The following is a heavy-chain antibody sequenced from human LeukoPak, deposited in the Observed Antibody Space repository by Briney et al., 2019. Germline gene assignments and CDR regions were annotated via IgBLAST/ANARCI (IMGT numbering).Heavy chain of an antibody. J-gene: IGHJ4*02. CDR2: ISVYNGNT. CDR1: GYTFTSYG. CDR3: ARTVDIVAPADY. D-gene: IGHD5-12*01. Sequence: ASVKVSCKASGYTFTSYGINWVRQAPGQGLEWMGWISVYNGNTNYAQKLQGRVTMTTDTSTSTAYMELRSLRYDDTAVYYCARTVDIVAPADYWGQGTLVTVSS. V-gene: IGHV1-18*01.